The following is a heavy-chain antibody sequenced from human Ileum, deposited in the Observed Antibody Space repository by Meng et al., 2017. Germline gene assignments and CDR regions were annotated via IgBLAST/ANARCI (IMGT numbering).Heavy chain of an antibody. CDR1: GFTFSSYA. CDR3: ARDCWFSREVLRLLGWPEGVPDY. CDR2: ISYDGSNK. J-gene: IGHJ4*02. V-gene: IGHV3-30*01. Sequence: GGPLRLSCAASGFTFSSYAMGWVPQAPGKGLEWVAVISYDGSNKYYADSVKGRFTVSRDNSKNKLYLQMNSLRAEDTAVYYCARDCWFSREVLRLLGWPEGVPDYWGQGTLVTVSS. D-gene: IGHD3-3*01.